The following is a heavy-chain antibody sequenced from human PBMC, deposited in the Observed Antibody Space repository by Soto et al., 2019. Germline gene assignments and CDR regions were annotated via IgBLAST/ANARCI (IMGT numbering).Heavy chain of an antibody. Sequence: QITLKESGPTLVKPTQTLTLTGTFSGFSLSTSGVGVGWIRQPPGKALEWLALIYWDDDKRYSPSLKSRLTITKDTSKNQVVLTMTNMHPVDTATYYSAHRRCSSSWYVCWFDPWGQGTLVTVSS. CDR3: AHRRCSSSWYVCWFDP. V-gene: IGHV2-5*02. D-gene: IGHD6-13*01. CDR1: GFSLSTSGVG. CDR2: IYWDDDK. J-gene: IGHJ5*02.